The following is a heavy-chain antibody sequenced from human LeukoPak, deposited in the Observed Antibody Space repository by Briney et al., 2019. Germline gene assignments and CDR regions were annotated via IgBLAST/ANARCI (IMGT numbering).Heavy chain of an antibody. CDR2: ISSSGDTI. J-gene: IGHJ4*02. Sequence: GGSLRLSCAASGFTFSDYYMSWIRQAPGKGLEWVSYISSSGDTIYYADSVKGRFTISRDNAKNSLYLQMNSLRVEDTAVYYCARRVVIKGIDYWGQGTLVTVSS. CDR1: GFTFSDYY. V-gene: IGHV3-11*01. D-gene: IGHD3-22*01. CDR3: ARRVVIKGIDY.